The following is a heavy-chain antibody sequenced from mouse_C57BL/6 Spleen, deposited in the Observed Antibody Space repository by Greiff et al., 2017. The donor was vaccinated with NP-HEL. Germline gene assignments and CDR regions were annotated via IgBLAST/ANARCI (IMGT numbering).Heavy chain of an antibody. V-gene: IGHV1-80*01. D-gene: IGHD1-1*01. CDR2: IYPGDGDT. CDR1: GYAFSSYW. CDR3: ARGYYYGSSSDFDY. Sequence: VQLQQSGAELVKPGASVKISCKASGYAFSSYWMNWVKQRPGKGLEWIGQIYPGDGDTNYNGKFKGKATLTADKSSSTAYMQLSSLTSEDSAVYFCARGYYYGSSSDFDYWGQGTTLTVSS. J-gene: IGHJ2*01.